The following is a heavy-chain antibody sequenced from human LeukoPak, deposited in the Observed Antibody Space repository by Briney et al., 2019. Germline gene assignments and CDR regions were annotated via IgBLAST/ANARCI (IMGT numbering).Heavy chain of an antibody. D-gene: IGHD6-13*01. CDR2: IYYSGTT. Sequence: SGTLSLTCTVSGGSISSYYWSWIRQPPGKGLEWIGYIYYSGTTNYNPSLKSRVTISVDTSKNQFSLKLSSVTAADTAVYYCARGVYIAATQYGYWGQGTLVTVSS. V-gene: IGHV4-59*01. CDR3: ARGVYIAATQYGY. CDR1: GGSISSYY. J-gene: IGHJ4*02.